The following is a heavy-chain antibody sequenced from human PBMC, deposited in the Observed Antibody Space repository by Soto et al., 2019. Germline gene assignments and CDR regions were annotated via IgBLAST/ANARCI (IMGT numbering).Heavy chain of an antibody. V-gene: IGHV3-7*03. CDR2: MKEDGSKK. CDR1: GFTFGDYW. CDR3: AKLGSGYYTGLYFDY. D-gene: IGHD3-3*01. Sequence: EVQLVESGGALVQRGGSLRLSCAASGFTFGDYWMSWVRQAPGKGLEWVANMKEDGSKKYYVDSVKGRFTVSRDNAKKSLYLQINSLRAEDTAVYYCAKLGSGYYTGLYFDYWGQGTLVTVSS. J-gene: IGHJ4*02.